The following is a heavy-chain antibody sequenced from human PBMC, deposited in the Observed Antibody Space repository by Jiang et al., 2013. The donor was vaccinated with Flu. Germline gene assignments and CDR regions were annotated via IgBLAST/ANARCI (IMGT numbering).Heavy chain of an antibody. CDR1: GGAISSGSHY. Sequence: SGSGLVKPSEALSLTCTVSGGAISSGSHYWSWIRQPPGKGLEWIGYIYYSGTTNHNPSLKSRVTISVDTSKNQFFLKLSSVTAADTAVYYCARDFGYWGQGTLVTVSS. J-gene: IGHJ4*02. V-gene: IGHV4-61*01. D-gene: IGHD3-10*01. CDR3: ARDFGY. CDR2: IYYSGTT.